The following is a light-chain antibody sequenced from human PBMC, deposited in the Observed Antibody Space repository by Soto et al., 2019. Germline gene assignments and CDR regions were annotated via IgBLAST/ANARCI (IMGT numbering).Light chain of an antibody. CDR2: DTY. J-gene: IGKJ5*01. V-gene: IGKV3-15*01. CDR3: QQYNNWFSIT. Sequence: EIVLTQSPATLSLSPGERATRSCRASQSVSSYLAWYQQKPGQAPRLVIYDTYTRATGIPARFSGSGSGTEFTLTISSLQSEDFAVYYCQQYNNWFSITFGQGTRLEIK. CDR1: QSVSSY.